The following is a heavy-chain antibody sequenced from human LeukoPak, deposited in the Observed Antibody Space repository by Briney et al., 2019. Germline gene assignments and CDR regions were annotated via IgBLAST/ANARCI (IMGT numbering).Heavy chain of an antibody. Sequence: GGSLRLSCAASGFTFSSYWMHWVRQAPGKGLVWVSRINSDGSSTSYADSVKGRFTISRDNAKNTLYLQMNSLRAEDTAVYYCARRVVQSHYYGSGSYSRYFDYWGQGTLVTVSS. CDR3: ARRVVQSHYYGSGSYSRYFDY. V-gene: IGHV3-74*01. CDR1: GFTFSSYW. D-gene: IGHD3-10*01. J-gene: IGHJ4*02. CDR2: INSDGSST.